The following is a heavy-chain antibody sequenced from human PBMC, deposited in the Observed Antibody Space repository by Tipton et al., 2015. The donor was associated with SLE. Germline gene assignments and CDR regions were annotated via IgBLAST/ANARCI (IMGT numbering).Heavy chain of an antibody. J-gene: IGHJ4*02. CDR3: ARLGAARYWYYFDF. V-gene: IGHV4-34*01. Sequence: TLSLTCTVSGGSISSYYWSWIRQPPGKGLEWIGEINHSGSTNYNPSLKSRVTISVDTSKNQFSLTLSSVTAADTAVYYCARLGAARYWYYFDFWGQGTLITVSS. CDR1: GGSISSYY. D-gene: IGHD2-8*02. CDR2: INHSGST.